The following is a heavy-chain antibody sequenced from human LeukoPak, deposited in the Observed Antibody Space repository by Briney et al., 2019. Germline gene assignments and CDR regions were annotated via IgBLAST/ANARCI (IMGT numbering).Heavy chain of an antibody. V-gene: IGHV3-23*01. D-gene: IGHD1-26*01. CDR1: GFTFSSYA. CDR2: VSGSGGST. Sequence: GGSLRLSCAASGFTFSSYAMNWVRQAPGQGLEWVSAVSGSGGSTYHTDSVKGRFTIPRDNSKNTLYLQMNSLRAEDTAVYYCTKGRYSGSLERGFDYWGQGTLVTVSS. CDR3: TKGRYSGSLERGFDY. J-gene: IGHJ4*02.